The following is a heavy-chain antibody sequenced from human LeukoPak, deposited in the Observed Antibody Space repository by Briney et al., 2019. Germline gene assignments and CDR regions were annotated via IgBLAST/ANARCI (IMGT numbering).Heavy chain of an antibody. CDR3: AKDHVGWFGELLPDFDY. J-gene: IGHJ4*02. V-gene: IGHV3-23*01. CDR2: ICGSGGSR. CDR1: GFTFSSYS. D-gene: IGHD3-10*01. Sequence: GGSLRLSCAASGFTFSSYSMSWVRQAPGKGLEWVSAICGSGGSRCYAESVKGRFTISRDNSKNTLYLQMNSLRDEDTAVYYCAKDHVGWFGELLPDFDYWGQGTLVTVSS.